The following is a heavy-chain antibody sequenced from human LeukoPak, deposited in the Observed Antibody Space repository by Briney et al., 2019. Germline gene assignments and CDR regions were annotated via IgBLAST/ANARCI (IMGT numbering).Heavy chain of an antibody. J-gene: IGHJ4*02. Sequence: GGSLRLSCAASGFTFSSYAMSWVRQALGKGLEWVSTISGSGGSTYYADSVKGRFTISRDNSKNTLYLQMNSLRAEDTAVYYCAKGRIGYSYGYSDYWGQGTLVTVSS. V-gene: IGHV3-23*01. CDR1: GFTFSSYA. CDR3: AKGRIGYSYGYSDY. CDR2: ISGSGGST. D-gene: IGHD5-18*01.